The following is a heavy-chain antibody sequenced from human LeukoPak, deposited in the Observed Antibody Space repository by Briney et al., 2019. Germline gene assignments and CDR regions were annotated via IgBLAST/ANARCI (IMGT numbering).Heavy chain of an antibody. J-gene: IGHJ4*02. D-gene: IGHD2-2*01. Sequence: ASVNVSCKASGYTFTGYYIHWVRQAPGQGLEWMGWINPHSGGTNYAQKFQGGVTMTRDTSITTAYMELSSLTSDATAVYYCARDVGEYCSSTNCYASHYWGQGTLVTVSS. V-gene: IGHV1-2*02. CDR1: GYTFTGYY. CDR2: INPHSGGT. CDR3: ARDVGEYCSSTNCYASHY.